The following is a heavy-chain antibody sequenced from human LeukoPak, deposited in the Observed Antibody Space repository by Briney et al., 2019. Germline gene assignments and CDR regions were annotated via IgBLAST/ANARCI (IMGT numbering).Heavy chain of an antibody. CDR1: GFTFSNAW. Sequence: GSLRLSCAASGFTFSNAWMSWIRQPPGKGLEWIGYISYTGSTNYNPSLKSRVSLSVDTSKNQFSLELSSVTAADTAVYYCATFRTSFIYWYFDLWGRGTLVTVSS. V-gene: IGHV4-59*01. CDR3: ATFRTSFIYWYFDL. CDR2: ISYTGST. J-gene: IGHJ2*01. D-gene: IGHD2-2*01.